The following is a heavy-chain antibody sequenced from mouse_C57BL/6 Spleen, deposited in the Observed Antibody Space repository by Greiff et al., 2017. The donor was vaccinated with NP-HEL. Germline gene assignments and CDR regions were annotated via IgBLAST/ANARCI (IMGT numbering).Heavy chain of an antibody. D-gene: IGHD2-5*01. V-gene: IGHV1-80*01. CDR3: ARRGVDSNYRAMDY. J-gene: IGHJ4*01. CDR2: IYPGDGDT. CDR1: GYAFSSYW. Sequence: VRLQQSGAELVKPGASVKISCKASGYAFSSYWMNWVKQRPGKGLEWIGQIYPGDGDTNYNGKFKGKATLTADKSSSTAYMQLSSLTSEDSAVYFCARRGVDSNYRAMDYWGQGTSVTVSS.